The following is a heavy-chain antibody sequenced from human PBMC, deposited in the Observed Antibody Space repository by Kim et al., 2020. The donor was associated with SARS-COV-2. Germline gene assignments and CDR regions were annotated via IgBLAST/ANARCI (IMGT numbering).Heavy chain of an antibody. V-gene: IGHV3-30*18. J-gene: IGHJ4*02. Sequence: GGSLRLSCAASGFTFSSYGMHWVRQAPGKGLEWVAVISYAGGSKYYADSVKGRFTISRDNSKNTLYLQMNSLRAEDTAVYYCAKDRTVQGERLDYWGPGTLVTVSS. CDR3: AKDRTVQGERLDY. CDR2: ISYAGGSK. D-gene: IGHD3-10*01. CDR1: GFTFSSYG.